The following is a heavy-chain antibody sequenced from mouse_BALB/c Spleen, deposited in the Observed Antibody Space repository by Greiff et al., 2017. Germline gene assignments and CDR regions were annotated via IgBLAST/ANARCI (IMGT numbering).Heavy chain of an antibody. CDR3: AGLDSSGYVGAMDY. J-gene: IGHJ4*01. CDR1: GYTFSSYW. D-gene: IGHD3-2*01. V-gene: IGHV1-9*01. Sequence: QVQLQQSGAELMKPGASVKISCKATGYTFSSYWIEWVKQRPGHGLEWIGEILPGSGSTNYNEKFKGKATFTADTSSNTAYMQLSSLTSEDSAVYYCAGLDSSGYVGAMDYWGQGTTVTVSS. CDR2: ILPGSGST.